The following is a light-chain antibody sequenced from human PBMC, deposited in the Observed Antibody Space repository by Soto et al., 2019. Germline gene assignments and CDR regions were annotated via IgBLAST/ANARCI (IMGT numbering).Light chain of an antibody. CDR1: QYVNNNY. CDR3: QQYSPSVLT. J-gene: IGKJ4*01. V-gene: IGKV3-20*01. Sequence: EIVLTQSPGTLSLSPGERATLSCRASQYVNNNYLAWYQQKPGQAPRLLIYDASSRATGIPDRFSGSGSGTDFTLTISRLEPEDFAVYYCQQYSPSVLTFGGGTKVEIK. CDR2: DAS.